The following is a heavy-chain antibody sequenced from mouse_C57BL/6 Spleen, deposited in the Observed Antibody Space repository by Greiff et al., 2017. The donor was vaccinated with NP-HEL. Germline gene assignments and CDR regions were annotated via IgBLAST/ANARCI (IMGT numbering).Heavy chain of an antibody. D-gene: IGHD1-1*01. CDR3: SRSDYYDSRRLAY. CDR1: GYTFTSYW. Sequence: QVQLQQPGAELVMPGASVKLSCKASGYTFTSYWMHWVKQRPGQGLEWIGEIVPSDSYTNYNQKFKGKSTLTVDKSSSTAYMQLSSLTSEDSAIYDCSRSDYYDSRRLAYWGQGTLVTVSA. J-gene: IGHJ3*01. CDR2: IVPSDSYT. V-gene: IGHV1-69*01.